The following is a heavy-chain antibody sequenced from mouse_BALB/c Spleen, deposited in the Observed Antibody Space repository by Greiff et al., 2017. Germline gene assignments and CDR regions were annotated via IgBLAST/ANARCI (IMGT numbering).Heavy chain of an antibody. CDR1: GFTFSSYG. J-gene: IGHJ4*01. CDR2: ISSGGSYT. CDR3: ARQRGYDDAMDY. D-gene: IGHD2-2*01. Sequence: EVQGVESGGDLVKPGGSLKLSCAASGFTFSSYGMSWVRQTPDKRLEWVATISSGGSYTYYPDSVKGRFTISRDNAKNTLYLQMSSLKSEDTAMYYCARQRGYDDAMDYWGQGTSVTVSS. V-gene: IGHV5-6*01.